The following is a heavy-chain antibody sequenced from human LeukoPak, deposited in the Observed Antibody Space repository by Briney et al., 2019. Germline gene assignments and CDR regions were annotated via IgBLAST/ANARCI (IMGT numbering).Heavy chain of an antibody. J-gene: IGHJ4*02. CDR3: AKDLPYADHGGVDY. CDR2: ISGSGMST. D-gene: IGHD1-14*01. Sequence: GGSLRLSCVASGFSFSSYAMSWVRQAPGEGLEWVSTISGSGMSTHYADSVKGRFTISRDNSKKLYLQMNSLRAEDTAVYYCAKDLPYADHGGVDYWGQGTLVTVSS. V-gene: IGHV3-23*01. CDR1: GFSFSSYA.